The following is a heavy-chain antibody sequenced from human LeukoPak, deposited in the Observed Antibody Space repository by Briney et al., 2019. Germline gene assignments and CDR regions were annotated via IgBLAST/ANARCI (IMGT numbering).Heavy chain of an antibody. V-gene: IGHV4-31*03. CDR2: IYYSGST. CDR3: ARVMSYCGGDCYNFDY. CDR1: GGSISSGGYY. Sequence: PSQTLSLTCTVSGGSISSGGYYWSWIRQHPGKGLEWIGYIYYSGSTYYNPSLKSRVTISVDTSKNQFSLKLSSVAAADTAVYYCARVMSYCGGDCYNFDYWGQGTLVTVSS. J-gene: IGHJ4*02. D-gene: IGHD2-21*02.